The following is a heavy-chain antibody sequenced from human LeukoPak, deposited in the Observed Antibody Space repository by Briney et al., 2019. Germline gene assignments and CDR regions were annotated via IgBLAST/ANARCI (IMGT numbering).Heavy chain of an antibody. CDR3: ARATYDSSAVDAFDI. Sequence: GGSLRLSCAASGFPFRDYFMSWIRQAPRKGLEWLAYTNTAGNTLYYADSVKGRFTISRDNAKKSLYLQMNTLRAEDTAVYYCARATYDSSAVDAFDIWGQGTMVTVSP. D-gene: IGHD3-22*01. J-gene: IGHJ3*02. CDR2: TNTAGNTL. V-gene: IGHV3-11*01. CDR1: GFPFRDYF.